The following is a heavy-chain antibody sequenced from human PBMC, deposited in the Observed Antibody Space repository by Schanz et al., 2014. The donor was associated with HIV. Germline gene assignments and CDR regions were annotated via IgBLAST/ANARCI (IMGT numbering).Heavy chain of an antibody. J-gene: IGHJ4*02. CDR3: AKPEYDSRGNSQSHFDS. CDR2: INQDGSEQ. Sequence: EVQLLESGGGLEQPGGSLRLSCAASGFNFNNYAMTWVRQAPGKGLEWVASINQDGSEQYYVDSVKGRFTISRDNSKNTLYLQMTTLRTEDTAVYYCAKPEYDSRGNSQSHFDSWGQGTLVTVSS. D-gene: IGHD3-22*01. CDR1: GFNFNNYA. V-gene: IGHV3-7*03.